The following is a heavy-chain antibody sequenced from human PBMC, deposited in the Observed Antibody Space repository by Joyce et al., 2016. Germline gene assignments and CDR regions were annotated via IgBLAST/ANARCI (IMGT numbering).Heavy chain of an antibody. D-gene: IGHD3-22*01. CDR2: ISAHNGNT. J-gene: IGHJ3*02. Sequence: QVQLVQSGSEVKKPGASVEVSCKASGYIFTTYGISWVRRAPGQGFEWMGWISAHNGNTKYAKKFKGRVTMTIDTSTSTAYMELESLRADDTAVYYCARDIHYYNSSGYYWGAFDIWGQGTMVSVSS. V-gene: IGHV1-18*01. CDR3: ARDIHYYNSSGYYWGAFDI. CDR1: GYIFTTYG.